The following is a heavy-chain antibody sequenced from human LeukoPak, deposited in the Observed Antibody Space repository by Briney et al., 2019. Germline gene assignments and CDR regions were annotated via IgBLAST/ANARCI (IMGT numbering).Heavy chain of an antibody. CDR3: AKVTSSGWYSLDY. V-gene: IGHV3-23*01. CDR1: GFTFSNYA. Sequence: PGGSLRLSCAASGFTFSNYAMSWVRQAPGKGLEWVSAISVNNGNTYYADSVKGRFTISRDNSENTLYLQMNSLRAEDTAVYYCAKVTSSGWYSLDYWGQGTLVTVSS. D-gene: IGHD6-19*01. J-gene: IGHJ4*02. CDR2: ISVNNGNT.